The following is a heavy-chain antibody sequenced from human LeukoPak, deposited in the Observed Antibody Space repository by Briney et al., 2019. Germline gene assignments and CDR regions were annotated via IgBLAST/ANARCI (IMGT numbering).Heavy chain of an antibody. V-gene: IGHV3-7*01. CDR3: ASLDAWKEFDY. Sequence: GGSLRLSCAASGFTFTNHWMSWVRQAPGKGLEWVANIKQDGSEKYYVDSVKGRFTISRDNAKNSLYLQMNSLRAEDTAVYYCASLDAWKEFDYWGQGTLVTVSS. J-gene: IGHJ4*02. D-gene: IGHD1-1*01. CDR1: GFTFTNHW. CDR2: IKQDGSEK.